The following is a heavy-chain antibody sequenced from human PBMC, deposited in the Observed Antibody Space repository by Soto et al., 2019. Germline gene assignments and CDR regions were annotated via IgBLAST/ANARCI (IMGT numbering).Heavy chain of an antibody. CDR1: GFTFSNFA. J-gene: IGHJ4*02. V-gene: IGHV3-23*01. CDR2: IGGSGDYT. Sequence: EVQLLESGGGLAQPGGPLRLSCTASGFTFSNFAMPWVRQAPGRGLGGVSSIGGSGDYTNYADSAKGRFTISRDNSRNTLYMQMNSLRAEDTAVYYCAKTPSKYGSGSYYDYWGQGTLVTVSP. D-gene: IGHD3-10*01. CDR3: AKTPSKYGSGSYYDY.